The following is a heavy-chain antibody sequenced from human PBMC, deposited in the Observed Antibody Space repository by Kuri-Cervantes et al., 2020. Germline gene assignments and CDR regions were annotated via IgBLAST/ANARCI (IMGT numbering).Heavy chain of an antibody. Sequence: GGSLRLSCAASGFTFSSYVMSWVRQAPGKGLEWVSTIYGSGVSAYYADSVKGRFTISRDNAKDSLYLQMNSLRAEDTAVYYCAREKDSGSYPFDYWGQGTLVTVSS. CDR1: GFTFSSYV. CDR2: IYGSGVSA. J-gene: IGHJ4*02. V-gene: IGHV3-21*03. D-gene: IGHD1-26*01. CDR3: AREKDSGSYPFDY.